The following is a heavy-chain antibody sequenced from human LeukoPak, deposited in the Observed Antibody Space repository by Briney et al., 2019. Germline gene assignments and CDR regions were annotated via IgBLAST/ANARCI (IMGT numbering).Heavy chain of an antibody. J-gene: IGHJ4*02. V-gene: IGHV4-31*03. Sequence: SETLSLTCTVSGGSISSGGYYWSWIRQHPGKGLEWIRYIYYSGSTYYNPSLKSRVTISVDTSKNQFSLKLSSVTAADTAVYYCARTWASLTVNAFYYFDYWGQRTLATVSS. D-gene: IGHD4-11*01. CDR3: ARTWASLTVNAFYYFDY. CDR2: IYYSGST. CDR1: GGSISSGGYY.